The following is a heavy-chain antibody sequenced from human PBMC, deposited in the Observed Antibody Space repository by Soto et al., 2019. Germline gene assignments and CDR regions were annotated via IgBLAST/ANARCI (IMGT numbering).Heavy chain of an antibody. V-gene: IGHV2-5*02. D-gene: IGHD3-22*01. Sequence: QITLKESGPTLVKPTQTLTLTCTFSGFSLSTSGVGVGWIRQPPGKALEWLAFIYWDDDKRYSPSLKSRPTITKDTSKHQVVLTMTNMDPVDTATYYCAHSSAMIGMETFEIWGQGTMVTVSS. CDR3: AHSSAMIGMETFEI. CDR2: IYWDDDK. CDR1: GFSLSTSGVG. J-gene: IGHJ3*02.